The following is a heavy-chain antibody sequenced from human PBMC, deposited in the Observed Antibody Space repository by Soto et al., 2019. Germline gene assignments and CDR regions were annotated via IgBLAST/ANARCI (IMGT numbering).Heavy chain of an antibody. Sequence: GSGPTLVNPTQTLTLTCTFSGFSLSTSGMCVSWIRQPPGKALEWLARIDWDDDKYYSTSLKTRLTISKDTSKNQVVLTMTNMDPVDTATYYCARIRATVTLSSEPKTNYYYYYGMDVWGQGTTVTVSS. D-gene: IGHD4-4*01. V-gene: IGHV2-70*11. CDR3: ARIRATVTLSSEPKTNYYYYYGMDV. CDR1: GFSLSTSGMC. J-gene: IGHJ6*02. CDR2: IDWDDDK.